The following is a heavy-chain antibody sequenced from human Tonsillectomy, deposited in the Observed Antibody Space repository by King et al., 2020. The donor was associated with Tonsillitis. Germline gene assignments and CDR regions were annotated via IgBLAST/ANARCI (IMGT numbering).Heavy chain of an antibody. Sequence: VQLVESGGGVVRPGGSLRLSCAASGFTFRDYGMSWVRQAPGKGLEWVSGINWKGDSTSYKDSVKGRLTISRDNAKNSLYLQMNSLRAEDTALYYCARDFPYIDSDNPMDVWGQGTTVTVSS. J-gene: IGHJ6*02. CDR3: ARDFPYIDSDNPMDV. CDR1: GFTFRDYG. D-gene: IGHD3-9*01. CDR2: INWKGDST. V-gene: IGHV3-20*04.